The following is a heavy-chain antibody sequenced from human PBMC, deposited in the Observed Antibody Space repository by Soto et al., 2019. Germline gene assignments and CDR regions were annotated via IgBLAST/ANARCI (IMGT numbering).Heavy chain of an antibody. V-gene: IGHV3-72*01. Sequence: GGSLRLSCAASGFTFSDHYMDCVRQAPGKGLEWVGRIRKEDNSYSTEWAASVKGRFTLSRDDSKNSLYLQMNNLRAEDTAVYYCAKPPDYNWNDYWGQGTLVTVSS. CDR2: IRKEDNSYST. D-gene: IGHD1-20*01. CDR3: AKPPDYNWNDY. CDR1: GFTFSDHY. J-gene: IGHJ4*02.